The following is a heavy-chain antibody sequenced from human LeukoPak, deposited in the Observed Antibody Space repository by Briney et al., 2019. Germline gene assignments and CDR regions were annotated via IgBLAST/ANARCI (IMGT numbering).Heavy chain of an antibody. Sequence: SETLSLTCTVSGGSISSSSYYWGWIRQPPGKGLEWIGSIYYSGSTYYDPSLKSRVTISVDTSKNQFSLKLSSVTAADTAVYYCASLYQLLGYYFDYWGQGTLVTVSS. CDR2: IYYSGST. CDR1: GGSISSSSYY. CDR3: ASLYQLLGYYFDY. J-gene: IGHJ4*02. D-gene: IGHD2-2*01. V-gene: IGHV4-39*07.